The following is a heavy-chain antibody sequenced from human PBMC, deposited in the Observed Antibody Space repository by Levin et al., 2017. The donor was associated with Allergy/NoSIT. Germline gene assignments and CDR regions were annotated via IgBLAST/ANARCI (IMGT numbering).Heavy chain of an antibody. Sequence: GGSLRLSCAASGFTFSNYAMHWVRQAPGKGPEWVAVISYDGSGKYYGDSVKGRFTVSRDNSKNTLYLELNSLRAEDTAIYYCAKKQGGTTGFSFDVWGQGTMVTVSS. D-gene: IGHD1-14*01. V-gene: IGHV3-30-3*02. CDR2: ISYDGSGK. CDR1: GFTFSNYA. J-gene: IGHJ3*01. CDR3: AKKQGGTTGFSFDV.